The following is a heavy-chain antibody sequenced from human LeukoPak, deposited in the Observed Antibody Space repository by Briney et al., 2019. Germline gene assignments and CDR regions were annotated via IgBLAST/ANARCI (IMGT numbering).Heavy chain of an antibody. V-gene: IGHV4-38-2*01. CDR1: GFTFSNYE. CDR2: IYYSGST. CDR3: ARYYGSGSKTVRAIDY. Sequence: KSGGSLRLSCAASGFTFSNYEMHWVRQPPGKGLEWIGGIYYSGSTYYDPSLKSRINISIDTSKNQFFLRVTSVTAADTAVYYCARYYGSGSKTVRAIDYWGQGTLVIVSS. J-gene: IGHJ4*02. D-gene: IGHD3-10*01.